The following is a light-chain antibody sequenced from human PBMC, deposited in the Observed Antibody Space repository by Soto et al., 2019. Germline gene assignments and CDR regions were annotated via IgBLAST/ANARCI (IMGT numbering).Light chain of an antibody. CDR3: QQYGSSPFT. CDR2: GSS. J-gene: IGKJ2*01. Sequence: EIVLTQSPDTLSLSPGDRATLSCRASQSVSSNYVAWYQQKPGQAPRLLTHGSSSRATGIPDRFSGRGFGTDFTLVISRLEPEYFAVYYCQQYGSSPFTFGQGTKLEIK. V-gene: IGKV3-20*01. CDR1: QSVSSNY.